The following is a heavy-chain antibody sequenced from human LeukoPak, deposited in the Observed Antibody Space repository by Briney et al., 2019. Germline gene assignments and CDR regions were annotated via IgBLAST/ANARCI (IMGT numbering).Heavy chain of an antibody. D-gene: IGHD6-13*01. J-gene: IGHJ4*02. V-gene: IGHV4-4*02. Sequence: SETLSLTCAVSGGSISSSNWWSCVRQPPGKGLEWIGEIYHSGSTNYNPSLKSRVTISVDKSKNQFALKLSSVTAADTAVYYCARMGSSSWYRDYWGQGTLVTVSS. CDR1: GGSISSSNW. CDR2: IYHSGST. CDR3: ARMGSSSWYRDY.